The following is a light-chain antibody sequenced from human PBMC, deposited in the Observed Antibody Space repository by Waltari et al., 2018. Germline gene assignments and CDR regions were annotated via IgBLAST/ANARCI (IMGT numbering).Light chain of an antibody. J-gene: IGKJ2*01. CDR3: HQYNHWPTFT. V-gene: IGKV3-15*01. CDR2: GAS. CDR1: QSVGNN. Sequence: EIEMTQSPATLSVSPGERVTLSCRASQSVGNNLAWYQQRRGQAPRLLIYGASTRATNISDRISGSGSGTDFTLTISALQSEDLAVYYCHQYNHWPTFTFGQGTKLQIE.